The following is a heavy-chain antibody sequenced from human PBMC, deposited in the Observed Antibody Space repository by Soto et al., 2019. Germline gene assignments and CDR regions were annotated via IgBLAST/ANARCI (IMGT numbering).Heavy chain of an antibody. CDR1: GFTFSSYA. Sequence: PGGSLRLSCAASGFTFSSYAMHWVRQAPGKGLEWVAVISYDGSNKNYADSVKGRFTISRDNSKNTLYLQMNSLRAEDTAVYYCARGYDFWRGSYYPYGLDVWGQGPKVTVSS. V-gene: IGHV3-30-3*01. D-gene: IGHD3-3*01. CDR2: ISYDGSNK. J-gene: IGHJ6*02. CDR3: ARGYDFWRGSYYPYGLDV.